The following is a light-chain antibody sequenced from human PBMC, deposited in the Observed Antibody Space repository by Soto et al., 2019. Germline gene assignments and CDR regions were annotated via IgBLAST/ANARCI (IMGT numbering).Light chain of an antibody. CDR2: EVS. J-gene: IGLJ1*01. Sequence: QSALTQPASVSGSPGQSITISCTGTSSDVGGYNYVSWYQQHPGKAPKLMIYEVSKRPSGVPDRFSGSKSGNTASLTVSGLQAEDEADYYCSSYAGSKTDYVFGTGTKVTVL. CDR1: SSDVGGYNY. CDR3: SSYAGSKTDYV. V-gene: IGLV2-8*01.